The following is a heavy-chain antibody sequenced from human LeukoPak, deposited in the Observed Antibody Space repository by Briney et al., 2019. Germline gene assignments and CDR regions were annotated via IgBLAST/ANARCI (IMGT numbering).Heavy chain of an antibody. D-gene: IGHD5-24*01. J-gene: IGHJ5*02. CDR2: IIPIFGTA. CDR3: AGYPVVEMDTIGWFDT. V-gene: IGHV1-69*05. Sequence: SVKVSCKASGGTFSSYAISWVRQAPGQGLEWMGGIIPIFGTANYAQKFQGRVTITTDESTSTAYMELSSLKSEDTAVYYCAGYPVVEMDTIGWFDTWGQGTLVTVSS. CDR1: GGTFSSYA.